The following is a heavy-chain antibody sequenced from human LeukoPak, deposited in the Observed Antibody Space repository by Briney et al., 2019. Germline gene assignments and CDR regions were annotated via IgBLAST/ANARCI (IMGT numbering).Heavy chain of an antibody. D-gene: IGHD3-10*01. J-gene: IGHJ4*02. CDR1: GFTFSSYA. V-gene: IGHV3-30*04. Sequence: GGSLRLSCAASGFTFSSYAMHWVRQAPGKGLEWVAVISYDGSNKYYADSVKGRFTISRDNSKNTLYLQLNSLRAEDTSVYYCARDSMYWYDSGSSGPHYFDYWGQGTLVTVSS. CDR2: ISYDGSNK. CDR3: ARDSMYWYDSGSSGPHYFDY.